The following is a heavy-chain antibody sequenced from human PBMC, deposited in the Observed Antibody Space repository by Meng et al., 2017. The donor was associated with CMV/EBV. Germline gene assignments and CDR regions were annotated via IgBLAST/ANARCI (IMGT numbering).Heavy chain of an antibody. V-gene: IGHV5-51*01. CDR3: ARSTGIWFGELFIDY. J-gene: IGHJ4*02. Sequence: GASLKISWEGSGSSFTSYWIGWVRQMPGKGLEWMWIIYPGDSATRYSPSFQGQVTISADKSISTAYLQWSSRKASDTDMYYCARSTGIWFGELFIDYWGQGTLVTVSS. CDR1: GSSFTSYW. D-gene: IGHD3-10*01. CDR2: IYPGDSAT.